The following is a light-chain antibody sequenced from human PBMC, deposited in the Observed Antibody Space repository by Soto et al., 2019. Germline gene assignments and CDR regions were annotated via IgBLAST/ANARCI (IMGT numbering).Light chain of an antibody. V-gene: IGLV2-14*01. CDR3: SSYTSSSTYV. CDR2: DVS. CDR1: SSDVGGYNY. J-gene: IGLJ1*01. Sequence: QSALSQPASVSGSPRHSITIFCTGTSSDVGGYNYVSWCQQHPGKTPKLMIYDVSNRPSGVSNRFSGSKSGNTASLTISGLQAEDEADYYCSSYTSSSTYVFGTGTKVTVL.